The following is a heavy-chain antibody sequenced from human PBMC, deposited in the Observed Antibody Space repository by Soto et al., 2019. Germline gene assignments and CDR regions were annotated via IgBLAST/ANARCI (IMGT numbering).Heavy chain of an antibody. CDR1: GYTFTSYG. Sequence: VQLLQSGAYVKKPGASVKVSCKASGYTFTSYGISWVRQSPGQGLEWMGWISAYNGNTNYAQKLQGRVTMTTDTSTSTAYMELRSLRSDATAVYYCARGRGCSGGSCYSSLFDYWGQGTLVTVSS. CDR2: ISAYNGNT. V-gene: IGHV1-18*01. J-gene: IGHJ4*02. D-gene: IGHD2-15*01. CDR3: ARGRGCSGGSCYSSLFDY.